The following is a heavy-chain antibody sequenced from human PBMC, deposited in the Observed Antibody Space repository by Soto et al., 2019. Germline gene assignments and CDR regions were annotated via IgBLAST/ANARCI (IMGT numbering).Heavy chain of an antibody. CDR3: ARGLPITIFGVVIQGDYYGMDG. J-gene: IGHJ6*02. Sequence: ASVKVSCKASGYTFTSYGISWVRQAPGQGLEWMGWISAYNGNTNYAQKLQGRVTMTTDTSTSTAYMELRSLRSDDTAVYYCARGLPITIFGVVIQGDYYGMDGWGQGTMVTVAS. CDR2: ISAYNGNT. V-gene: IGHV1-18*01. CDR1: GYTFTSYG. D-gene: IGHD3-3*01.